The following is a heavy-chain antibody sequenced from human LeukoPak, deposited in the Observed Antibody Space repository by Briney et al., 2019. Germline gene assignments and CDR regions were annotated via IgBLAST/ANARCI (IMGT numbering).Heavy chain of an antibody. V-gene: IGHV3-7*01. Sequence: PGGSLRLTCAASGFTFSYYWMTWVRQAPGKGLGWVANINQDGSEKYYVDSMKGRFTISRDHAKNSLYLQMNSLRAEDTAVYYCARDLLDSGSPSPPSFWGPGTLVTVSS. CDR2: INQDGSEK. CDR3: ARDLLDSGSPSPPSF. D-gene: IGHD1-26*01. CDR1: GFTFSYYW. J-gene: IGHJ4*02.